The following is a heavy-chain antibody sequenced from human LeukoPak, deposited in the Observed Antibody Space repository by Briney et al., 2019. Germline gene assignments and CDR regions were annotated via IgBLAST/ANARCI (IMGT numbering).Heavy chain of an antibody. CDR3: ARDRGSGCLDP. CDR1: GFTFSTYA. V-gene: IGHV3-23*01. CDR2: IKGSGGDP. Sequence: PGGSRRLSCAASGFTFSTYAMGWVRQAPGKGLEWVSSIKGSGGDPFYADSVKGRFTISRDTSKNTLYLQMNRLRAEDTAVYYCARDRGSGCLDPWGQGTPVTVSS. D-gene: IGHD2-15*01. J-gene: IGHJ5*02.